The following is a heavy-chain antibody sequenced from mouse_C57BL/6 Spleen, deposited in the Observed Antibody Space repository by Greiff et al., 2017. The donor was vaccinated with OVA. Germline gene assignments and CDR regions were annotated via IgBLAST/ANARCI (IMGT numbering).Heavy chain of an antibody. V-gene: IGHV2-6*01. CDR3: ASAYYSNYAMDY. CDR1: GFSLTSYG. D-gene: IGHD2-5*01. J-gene: IGHJ4*01. Sequence: QVQLQQSGPGLVAPSQSLSITCTVSGFSLTSYGVDWVRQSPGKGLEWLGVIWGVGSTNYNSALKSRLSISKDNSKSQVFLKMNSLQTDDTAMYYCASAYYSNYAMDYWGQGTSVTVSS. CDR2: IWGVGST.